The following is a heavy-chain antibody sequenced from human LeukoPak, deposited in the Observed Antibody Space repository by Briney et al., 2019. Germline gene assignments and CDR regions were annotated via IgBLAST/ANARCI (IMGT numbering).Heavy chain of an antibody. D-gene: IGHD2-2*01. J-gene: IGHJ6*02. Sequence: KSSETLSLTCTVSGGSISSGGYYWRWIRQPPGKGLEWIGYIYYSGSTYYNPSLKSRVTISVDTSKNQFSLKLSSVTAADTAVYYCARESCSSTSCYDYYGMDVWGQGTTVTVSS. V-gene: IGHV4-30-4*08. CDR2: IYYSGST. CDR3: ARESCSSTSCYDYYGMDV. CDR1: GGSISSGGYY.